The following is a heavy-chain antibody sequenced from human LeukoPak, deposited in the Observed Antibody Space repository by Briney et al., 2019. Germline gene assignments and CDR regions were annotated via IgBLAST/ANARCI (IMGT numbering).Heavy chain of an antibody. CDR2: ITGSGGGI. Sequence: GGSLRLSCAASGFTFSSYAMTWVRQAPGKGLEWVSLITGSGGGIYYADSVKGRLTISRHNSKNTLYLQMSSLRADDTAVYYCAKGTSVTAIRYFDSWGQGTQVTVSS. CDR1: GFTFSSYA. CDR3: AKGTSVTAIRYFDS. J-gene: IGHJ4*02. D-gene: IGHD2-21*02. V-gene: IGHV3-23*01.